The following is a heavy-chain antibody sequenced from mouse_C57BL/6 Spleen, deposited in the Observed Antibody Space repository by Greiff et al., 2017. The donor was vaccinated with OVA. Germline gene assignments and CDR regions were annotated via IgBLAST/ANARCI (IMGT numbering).Heavy chain of an antibody. Sequence: VQLQQSGPELVKPGASVKMSCKASGYTFTDYNMHWVKQSHGKSLEWIGYINPNNGGTSYNQKFKGKATLTVNKSSSTAYMELRSLTSEDSAVYDCARDGSSYWYFDVWGTGTTVTVSS. D-gene: IGHD1-1*01. V-gene: IGHV1-22*01. CDR1: GYTFTDYN. CDR2: INPNNGGT. CDR3: ARDGSSYWYFDV. J-gene: IGHJ1*03.